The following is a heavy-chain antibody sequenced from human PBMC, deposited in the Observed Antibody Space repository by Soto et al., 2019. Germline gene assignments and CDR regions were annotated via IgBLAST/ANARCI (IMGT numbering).Heavy chain of an antibody. D-gene: IGHD6-6*01. CDR3: ARAHVLEYSSSTIDY. CDR2: MNPNSGNP. Sequence: QVQLGQSGAEVKKPGASVKVSCKASGYTFTSYDINWVRQATGQGLEWMGWMNPNSGNPGYAQKFKGSVTMTRPTSIRTAYMELSSLRSKDTAVYYSARAHVLEYSSSTIDYWGQGTLVTVSS. V-gene: IGHV1-8*01. CDR1: GYTFTSYD. J-gene: IGHJ4*02.